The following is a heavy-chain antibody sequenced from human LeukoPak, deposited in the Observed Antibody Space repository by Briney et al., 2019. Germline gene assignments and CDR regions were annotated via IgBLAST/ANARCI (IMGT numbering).Heavy chain of an antibody. CDR2: IYRSGST. Sequence: SQTLRLTCAVSGVSISSGGYSWSWLRQPPGMGLEWIGYIYRSGSTYYNPSLKSRVTISVDRSKNQFSLKLSSVTAADTAVYYCARDGSSASEGAFDIWGQGTMVTVSS. CDR3: ARDGSSASEGAFDI. J-gene: IGHJ3*02. D-gene: IGHD3-10*01. CDR1: GVSISSGGYS. V-gene: IGHV4-30-2*01.